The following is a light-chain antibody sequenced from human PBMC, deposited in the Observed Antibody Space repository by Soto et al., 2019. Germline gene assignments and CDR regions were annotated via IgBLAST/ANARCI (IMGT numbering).Light chain of an antibody. CDR3: QQYSDWPPLT. Sequence: EIVMTQSPATLSVSPGERATLSCRASQTIANSLAWYQQKPGQAPRLLIYGASTRATDIPVRFSGSGAGTEFTLTISSLQSEDFALYYCQQYSDWPPLTFGGGTKVEIK. J-gene: IGKJ4*01. CDR1: QTIANS. CDR2: GAS. V-gene: IGKV3-15*01.